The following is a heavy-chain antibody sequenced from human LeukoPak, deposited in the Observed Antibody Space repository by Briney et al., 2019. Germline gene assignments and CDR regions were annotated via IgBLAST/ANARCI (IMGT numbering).Heavy chain of an antibody. J-gene: IGHJ6*03. V-gene: IGHV1-18*01. D-gene: IGHD6-19*01. CDR2: ISAYNGNT. CDR3: ARASSGSYFSYYMDV. CDR1: GYTFTSYG. Sequence: ASVKVSCKASGYTFTSYGISWVRQAPGQGLEWMGWISAYNGNTNYAQKFLGRVTMTTDTSISTAYMELSRLRSDDTAVYYCARASSGSYFSYYMDVWGKGTTVTISS.